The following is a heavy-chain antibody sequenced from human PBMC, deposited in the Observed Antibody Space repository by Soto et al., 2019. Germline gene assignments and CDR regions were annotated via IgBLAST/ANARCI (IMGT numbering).Heavy chain of an antibody. CDR3: VGRYYDSSGYYSPDLHFDY. CDR2: IYHSGST. CDR1: GYSISSGYY. D-gene: IGHD3-22*01. V-gene: IGHV4-38-2*01. J-gene: IGHJ4*02. Sequence: PSETLSLTCAVSGYSISSGYYWGWIRQPPGKGLEWIGSIYHSGSTYYNPSLKSRVTISVDTSKNQFSLKLSSVTAADTAVYYCVGRYYDSSGYYSPDLHFDYRGQVTLVPVSS.